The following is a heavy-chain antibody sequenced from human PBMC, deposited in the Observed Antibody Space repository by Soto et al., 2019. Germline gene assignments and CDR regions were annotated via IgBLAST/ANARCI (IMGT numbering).Heavy chain of an antibody. CDR3: ARGKDLRSGYDPGAFDI. J-gene: IGHJ3*02. V-gene: IGHV4-31*03. D-gene: IGHD3-3*01. CDR1: GGSISSGGYY. Sequence: HVQLQESGPGLVKPSQTLSLTCTVSGGSISSGGYYWSWIRQHPGKGLEWIGYIYYSGSTYYNPSLKSRVTLSVDTSKNLFSLKLSSVTAADTAVYYCARGKDLRSGYDPGAFDIWGQGTMVTVSS. CDR2: IYYSGST.